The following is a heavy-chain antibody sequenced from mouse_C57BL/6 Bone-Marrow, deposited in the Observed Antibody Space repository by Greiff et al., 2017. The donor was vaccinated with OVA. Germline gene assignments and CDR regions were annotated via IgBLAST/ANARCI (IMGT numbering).Heavy chain of an antibody. Sequence: EVMLVESGPGMVKPSQSLSLPFPFPFSSLPIGSDWHWIRHFPGNKLEWMGYISYSGSTNYNPSLKSRISITHDTSKNHFFLKLNSVTTEDTATYYCARDRGWDGYFDVWGTGTTVTVSS. D-gene: IGHD4-1*01. J-gene: IGHJ1*03. CDR3: ARDRGWDGYFDV. V-gene: IGHV3-1*01. CDR1: FSSLPIGSD. CDR2: ISYSGST.